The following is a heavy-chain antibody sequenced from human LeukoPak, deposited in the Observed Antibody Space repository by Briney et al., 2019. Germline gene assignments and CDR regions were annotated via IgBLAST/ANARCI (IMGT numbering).Heavy chain of an antibody. CDR3: ARVVGDFSITPCYKWWFVP. D-gene: IGHD2-2*01. CDR2: IYYSGTT. V-gene: IGHV4-31*03. Sequence: PSQTLPLTCTVSGGSISSVGDYWSWIRQHPGKGLEWIGYIYYSGTTYYNPSLKSRVTISVDTSKNQFSLKLSSVTAADTAVYYCARVVGDFSITPCYKWWFVPCLQGALVTVSS. CDR1: GGSISSVGDY. J-gene: IGHJ5*02.